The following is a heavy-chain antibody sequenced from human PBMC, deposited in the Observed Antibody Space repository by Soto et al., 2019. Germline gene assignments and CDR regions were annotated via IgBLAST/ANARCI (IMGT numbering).Heavy chain of an antibody. CDR1: GFTFSSYI. J-gene: IGHJ6*02. D-gene: IGHD3-10*01. V-gene: IGHV3-23*01. Sequence: GSLRLSCEASGFTFSSYIMTWVRQAPGKGLEWVSAIRGSGGTTYYADSVKGRFTISRDNSQNTLYLEMNSLSAEDTAVYYCAKDPRFYYGSGSLDYYYTMDVWGQGTTVTVSS. CDR2: IRGSGGTT. CDR3: AKDPRFYYGSGSLDYYYTMDV.